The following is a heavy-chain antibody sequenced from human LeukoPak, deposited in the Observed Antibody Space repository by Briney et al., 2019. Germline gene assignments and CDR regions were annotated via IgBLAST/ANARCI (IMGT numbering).Heavy chain of an antibody. Sequence: GGSLRLSCAASGFIFSSHAMSWVRQAPGKGLEWVSAISASGDATYYPDSVRGRFTISRDNSRNTLPLQMNSLRAEDTAVYYCAKYGGHPLPHYYLDYWGQGTQVTVSS. CDR1: GFIFSSHA. J-gene: IGHJ4*02. CDR3: AKYGGHPLPHYYLDY. CDR2: ISASGDAT. D-gene: IGHD3-16*01. V-gene: IGHV3-23*01.